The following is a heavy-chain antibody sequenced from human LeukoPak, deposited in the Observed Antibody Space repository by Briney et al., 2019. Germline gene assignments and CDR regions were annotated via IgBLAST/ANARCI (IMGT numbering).Heavy chain of an antibody. CDR1: GLSVSSNY. CDR2: IYSGGNT. V-gene: IGHV3-53*01. Sequence: GGSLRLSCAASGLSVSSNYMSWVRQAPGKGLEWVSVIYSGGNTYYADSVKGRFTASRDNSKNTLYLQVNSLRAEDTAVYYCARARTGDFDYWGQGTLVTVSS. D-gene: IGHD7-27*01. J-gene: IGHJ4*02. CDR3: ARARTGDFDY.